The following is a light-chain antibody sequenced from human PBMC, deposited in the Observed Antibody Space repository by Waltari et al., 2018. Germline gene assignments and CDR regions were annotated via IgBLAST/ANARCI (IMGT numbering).Light chain of an antibody. J-gene: IGKJ3*01. V-gene: IGKV1-39*01. CDR2: AAS. CDR1: ESIDTY. CDR3: QQSYTTPFT. Sequence: DIWMTQSPSSLSASVGDRVTITCRESESIDTYLNWYQHKPGKAPEPLIFAASTLHGGVPSRFSGSGSGTDFTLTISSLQPEDFAAYYCQQSYTTPFTFGPGTNVDSK.